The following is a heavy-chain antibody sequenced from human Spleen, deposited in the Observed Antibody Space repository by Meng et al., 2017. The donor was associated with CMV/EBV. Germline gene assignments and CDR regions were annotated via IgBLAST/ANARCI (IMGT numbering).Heavy chain of an antibody. J-gene: IGHJ4*02. D-gene: IGHD6-19*01. V-gene: IGHV3-30*02. CDR1: GFTFSSYG. Sequence: LSLTCAASGFTFSSYGMHWVRQAPGKGLEWVAFIRYDGSNKYYADSVKGRFTTSRDNSKNTLYLQMNSLRAEDTAVYYCAKSPGSGWYNHDYWGQGTLVTVSS. CDR3: AKSPGSGWYNHDY. CDR2: IRYDGSNK.